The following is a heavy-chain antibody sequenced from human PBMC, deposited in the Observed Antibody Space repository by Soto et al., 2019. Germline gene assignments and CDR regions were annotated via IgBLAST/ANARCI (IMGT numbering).Heavy chain of an antibody. J-gene: IGHJ6*02. Sequence: SVKVSCKASGGTFSSYAISWVRQAPGQGLEWMGGIIPIFGTENYAQKFQGRVTITADESTSTAYMELSSLRSEDTAVYYCAENSGSYFSSNYETYYYYGMDVWGQGTTVTVSS. V-gene: IGHV1-69*13. CDR3: AENSGSYFSSNYETYYYYGMDV. CDR1: GGTFSSYA. D-gene: IGHD1-26*01. CDR2: IIPIFGTE.